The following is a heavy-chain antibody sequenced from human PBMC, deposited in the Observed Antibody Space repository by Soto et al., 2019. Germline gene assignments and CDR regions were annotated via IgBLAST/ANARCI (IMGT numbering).Heavy chain of an antibody. CDR2: IYHSGST. J-gene: IGHJ4*02. V-gene: IGHV4-4*02. CDR3: GRDRTFYY. Sequence: QVQLQESGPGLVKPSGTLSLTCAVSGGSISSSNWWSWVRQPPGKGLEWIGGIYHSGSTNSNPSLKSRVTLSVDKSKSQFSLKLSSVAAADTAVHYCGRDRTFYYWGQGTLVTVSS. CDR1: GGSISSSNW.